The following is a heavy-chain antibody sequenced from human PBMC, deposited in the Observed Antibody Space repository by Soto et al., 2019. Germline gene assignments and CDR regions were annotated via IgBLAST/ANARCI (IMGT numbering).Heavy chain of an antibody. J-gene: IGHJ3*02. CDR3: ARGDYYDTSGPFSDAFDI. D-gene: IGHD3-22*01. CDR1: GFTFSSYG. CDR2: IKPDGSEK. V-gene: IGHV3-7*04. Sequence: GSLRRSCAASGFTFSSYGMHWVRQAPXKGXEWVANIKPDGSEKWYVDSVKGRFTIXXDNAKNSLYLQMNSLRAEDTAVYFCARGDYYDTSGPFSDAFDIWGQGTMVTVSS.